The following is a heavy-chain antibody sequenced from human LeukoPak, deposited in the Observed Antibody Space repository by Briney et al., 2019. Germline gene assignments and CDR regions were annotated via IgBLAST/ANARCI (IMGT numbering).Heavy chain of an antibody. D-gene: IGHD1-26*01. J-gene: IGHJ4*02. CDR2: ITSSNSYI. CDR3: ARDGAIGGYDFDC. CDR1: GFIFSSYT. Sequence: GGSLRLSCAASGFIFSSYTMNWVRQAPGKGLEWVSSITSSNSYIYYADSMKGRFTISRDNAKNSLYLQMNSLRAEDTAVYYCARDGAIGGYDFDCWGQGTLVTVSS. V-gene: IGHV3-21*01.